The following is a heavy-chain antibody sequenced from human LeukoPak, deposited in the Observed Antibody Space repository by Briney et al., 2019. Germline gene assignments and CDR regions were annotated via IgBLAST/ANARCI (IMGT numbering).Heavy chain of an antibody. CDR3: ARVGYSGYDYDY. CDR2: SSNSYT. V-gene: IGHV3-11*05. Sequence: GGSLRLSCAASGFTFSDYYMSWIRQAPGKGLEWVSCSSNSYTNYADSVKGRFTISRDNAKNSLYLQMNSLRAEDTAVYYCARVGYSGYDYDYWGQGTLVTVSS. D-gene: IGHD5-12*01. CDR1: GFTFSDYY. J-gene: IGHJ4*02.